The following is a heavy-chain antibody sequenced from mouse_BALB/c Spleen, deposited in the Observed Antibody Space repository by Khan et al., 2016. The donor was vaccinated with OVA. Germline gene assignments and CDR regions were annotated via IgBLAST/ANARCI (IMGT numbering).Heavy chain of an antibody. D-gene: IGHD2-4*01. J-gene: IGHJ3*01. CDR1: GYTFTNYA. V-gene: IGHV9-2*02. CDR3: ARLDDYGCLFAY. CDR2: TYTNTGEP. Sequence: QIQLVQSGPELKKPGETVKISCKASGYTFTNYAMHWVKQAPGKGLKWMGWTYTNTGEPTYGDDFKGRFAFSLETSASTAYFQINNLKNEDMATYVCARLDDYGCLFAYWGQGTLVTVSA.